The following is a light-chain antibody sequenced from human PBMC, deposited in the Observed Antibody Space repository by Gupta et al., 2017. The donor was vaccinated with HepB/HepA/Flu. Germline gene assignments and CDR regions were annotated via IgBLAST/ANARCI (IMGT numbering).Light chain of an antibody. CDR3: AAWDDSLNGVV. V-gene: IGLV1-44*01. Sequence: QSVLTQPPSASGTPGQRVTISCSGSSSSIGSKTVNWYQQLPGTAPKLLIYSNNQRPSGGPDRFSGSKSGTSASLAISGLQSEDEADYYCAAWDDSLNGVVFGGGTKLTVL. J-gene: IGLJ2*01. CDR2: SNN. CDR1: SSSIGSKT.